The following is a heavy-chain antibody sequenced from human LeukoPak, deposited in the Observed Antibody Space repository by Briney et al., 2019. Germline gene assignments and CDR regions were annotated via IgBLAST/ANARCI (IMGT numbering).Heavy chain of an antibody. CDR2: IRDDGTNE. CDR1: GFTFSASG. V-gene: IGHV3-30*02. Sequence: GGSLRLSCAASGFTFSASGMHWVRQAPGKGMEGVAFIRDDGTNEYYTDSVKDRFTISRDNSKSTLYLQMNSLRAEDTAVYYCVKGQERSFLAYWGQGTLVTVSS. J-gene: IGHJ4*02. D-gene: IGHD6-13*01. CDR3: VKGQERSFLAY.